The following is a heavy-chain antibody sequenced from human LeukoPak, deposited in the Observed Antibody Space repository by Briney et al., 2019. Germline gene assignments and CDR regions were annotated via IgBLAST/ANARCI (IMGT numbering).Heavy chain of an antibody. CDR1: GFTFSSYA. V-gene: IGHV3-64*01. Sequence: GGSLRLSCAASGFTFSSYAMSWVRQAPGKGLEWVSAISSNGGSTYYANSVKGRFTISRDNSKNTLYLQMGSLRAEDMAVYYCARASSSSFFSAFDIWGQGTMVTVSS. CDR2: ISSNGGST. D-gene: IGHD6-13*01. J-gene: IGHJ3*02. CDR3: ARASSSSFFSAFDI.